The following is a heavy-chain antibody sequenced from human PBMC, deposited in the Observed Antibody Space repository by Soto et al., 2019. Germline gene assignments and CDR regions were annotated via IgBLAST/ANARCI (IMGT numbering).Heavy chain of an antibody. CDR1: GFTFSSYA. CDR2: ISYDGSNK. Sequence: GGSLRLSCAASGFTFSSYAMHWVRQAPGKGLEWVAVISYDGSNKYYADSVKGRFTISRDNSKNTLYLQMNSLRAEDTAVYYCARGRLRWFDYWGQGTLVTVSS. V-gene: IGHV3-30-3*01. D-gene: IGHD4-17*01. CDR3: ARGRLRWFDY. J-gene: IGHJ4*02.